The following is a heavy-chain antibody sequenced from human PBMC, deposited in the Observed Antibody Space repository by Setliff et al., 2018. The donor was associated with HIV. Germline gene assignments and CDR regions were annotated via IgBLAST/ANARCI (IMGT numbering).Heavy chain of an antibody. CDR2: IIPILGVA. CDR1: RSTFNSHT. CDR3: AGSILTGYYTFGADY. Sequence: SVKVSCKASRSTFNSHTINWVRQAPGQGLDWMGRIIPILGVANYAQRFQGKVTITTDESTTTAYIELSSLRSEDTALYYCAGSILTGYYTFGADYWGQGTLVTVSS. D-gene: IGHD3-9*01. V-gene: IGHV1-69*02. J-gene: IGHJ4*02.